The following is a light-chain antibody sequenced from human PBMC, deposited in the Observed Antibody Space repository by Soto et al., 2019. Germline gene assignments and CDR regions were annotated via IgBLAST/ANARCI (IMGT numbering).Light chain of an antibody. Sequence: QSALTQPASVSGSPGQSITISCTGTSSDVAFYNHVSWYQQHPGKAPKLLIYEVNNRPSGVSHRFSGSKSGNTASLTISGLQAEDEADYYCSSNAAGSTYVFGSGTKLTVL. CDR3: SSNAAGSTYV. V-gene: IGLV2-14*01. CDR2: EVN. CDR1: SSDVAFYNH. J-gene: IGLJ1*01.